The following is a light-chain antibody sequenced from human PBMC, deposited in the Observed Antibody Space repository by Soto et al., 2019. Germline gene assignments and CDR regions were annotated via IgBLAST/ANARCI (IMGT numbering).Light chain of an antibody. J-gene: IGKJ3*01. CDR3: QXRXNWLFT. CDR2: DAS. V-gene: IGKV3-11*01. Sequence: EIVLTQSPATLSLSPGERATLSCRASQSVSSYLAWYQRKPGQAPRLLIYDASNRATGIPARFSGSGSGTDFTLTISSLEPEDFAXXYXQXRXNWLFTFGPGTKVDIK. CDR1: QSVSSY.